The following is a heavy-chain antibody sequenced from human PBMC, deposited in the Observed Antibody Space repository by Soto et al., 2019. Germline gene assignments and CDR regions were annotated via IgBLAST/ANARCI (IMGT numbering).Heavy chain of an antibody. Sequence: GASVKVSCKASGGTFSSYAISWVRQAPGQGLEWMGGIIPIFGTANYAQKFQGRVTITADESTSTAYMELSSLRSEDTAVYYCARVALDCTNGVCYNGMDVWGQGTKVTVSS. D-gene: IGHD2-8*01. CDR3: ARVALDCTNGVCYNGMDV. J-gene: IGHJ6*02. CDR2: IIPIFGTA. CDR1: GGTFSSYA. V-gene: IGHV1-69*13.